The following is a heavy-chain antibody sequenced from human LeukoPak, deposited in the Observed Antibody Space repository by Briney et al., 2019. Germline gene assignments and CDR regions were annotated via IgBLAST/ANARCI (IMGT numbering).Heavy chain of an antibody. V-gene: IGHV3-48*01. CDR1: GFTFSSYS. D-gene: IGHD4-17*01. Sequence: PGGSLRLSCAASGFTFSSYSMNWVRQAPGKGLEWVSYISISSSTIYYADSVKGRFTISRDNAKNSLYLQMNSLRAEDTAVYYCARVNYGDYLPSFDYWGQGTLVTVSS. CDR2: ISISSSTI. CDR3: ARVNYGDYLPSFDY. J-gene: IGHJ4*02.